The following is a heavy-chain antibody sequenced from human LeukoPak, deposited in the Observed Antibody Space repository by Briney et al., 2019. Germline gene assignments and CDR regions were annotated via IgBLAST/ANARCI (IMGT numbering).Heavy chain of an antibody. V-gene: IGHV3-7*01. Sequence: GGSLRLSCAASGFTFSNYWMSWVRQAPGKGLEWVANIKQDGSDKYYVDSVKGRFTISRDNAKNSPYLQMNSLRAEDTAVYYCARVGDQRGDYIWGSYRYWGQGTLVTVSP. CDR1: GFTFSNYW. CDR2: IKQDGSDK. D-gene: IGHD3-16*02. CDR3: ARVGDQRGDYIWGSYRY. J-gene: IGHJ4*02.